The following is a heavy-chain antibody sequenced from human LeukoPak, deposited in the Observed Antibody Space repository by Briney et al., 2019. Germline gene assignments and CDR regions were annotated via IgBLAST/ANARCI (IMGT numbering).Heavy chain of an antibody. CDR3: AGGGPAKGFDY. V-gene: IGHV3-21*01. CDR1: GFTFSSYG. CDR2: ISSSSSYI. D-gene: IGHD6-25*01. Sequence: GRSLRLSCAASGFTFSSYGMHWVRQAPGRGLEWVSSISSSSSYIYYADSVKGRFTISRDNAKNSLYLQMNSLRAEDTAVYYCAGGGPAKGFDYWGQGTLVTVSS. J-gene: IGHJ4*02.